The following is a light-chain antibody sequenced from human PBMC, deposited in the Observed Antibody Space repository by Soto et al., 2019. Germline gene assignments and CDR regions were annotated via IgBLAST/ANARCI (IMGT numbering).Light chain of an antibody. Sequence: QSVLTQPPSVSAAPGQKVTISCSGSSSNIGNNYVSWYQQLPGTAPKLLIYDNNKRPSGIPDRFSGPKSGTSGTLDSTGLQTGAEADYYCATWDDSLTGEVFGGGTKVTVL. J-gene: IGLJ2*01. V-gene: IGLV1-51*01. CDR1: SSNIGNNY. CDR3: ATWDDSLTGEV. CDR2: DNN.